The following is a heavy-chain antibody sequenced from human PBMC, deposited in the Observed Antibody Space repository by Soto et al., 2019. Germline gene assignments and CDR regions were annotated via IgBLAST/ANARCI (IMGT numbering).Heavy chain of an antibody. CDR3: ARALTIFGVVPTGY. V-gene: IGHV3-7*03. Sequence: GGSLRLSCAASGFTFSSYWMSWVRQAPGKGLEWVANIKQDGSEKYYVDSVKGRFTISRDNAKDSLHLQMNSLRAEDTAVYYCARALTIFGVVPTGYWGQGTLVTVSS. CDR1: GFTFSSYW. CDR2: IKQDGSEK. D-gene: IGHD3-3*01. J-gene: IGHJ4*02.